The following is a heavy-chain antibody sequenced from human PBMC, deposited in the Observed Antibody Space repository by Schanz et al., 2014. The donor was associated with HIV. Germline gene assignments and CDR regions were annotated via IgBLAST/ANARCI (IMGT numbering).Heavy chain of an antibody. CDR1: GFFLDDYA. J-gene: IGHJ4*02. Sequence: EVQLVESGGGLVQPGRSLRLSCATSGFFLDDYAMHWVRQAPGKGLEWVSGISWNSGSKGYAESVKGRFTISRDNAKNSLNLQLKSLRAEDTAVYYCARGITGNSYAFDYWGQGALVSVSS. D-gene: IGHD5-18*01. V-gene: IGHV3-9*01. CDR2: ISWNSGSK. CDR3: ARGITGNSYAFDY.